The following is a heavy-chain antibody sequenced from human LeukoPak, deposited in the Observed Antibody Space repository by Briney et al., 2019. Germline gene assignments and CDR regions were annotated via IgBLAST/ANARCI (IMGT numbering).Heavy chain of an antibody. CDR2: ISGSGGST. D-gene: IGHD4-17*01. J-gene: IGHJ4*02. CDR1: GFTFSSYA. V-gene: IGHV3-23*01. Sequence: GGSLRLSCAASGFTFSSYAMSWVRQAPGKGLEWVSAISGSGGSTYYAESVKSRFTISRDNSKNTLYLQMNSLRAEDTAVYYCAKPLPPYGDTRFDYWGQGTLVTVSS. CDR3: AKPLPPYGDTRFDY.